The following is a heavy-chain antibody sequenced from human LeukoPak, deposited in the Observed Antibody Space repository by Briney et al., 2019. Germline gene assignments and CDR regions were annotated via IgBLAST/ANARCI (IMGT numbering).Heavy chain of an antibody. D-gene: IGHD6-19*01. CDR3: EREASSSGWFSFDP. J-gene: IGHJ5*02. V-gene: IGHV3-7*01. CDR1: GFTFSSYW. Sequence: GGSLRLSCAASGFTFSSYWMSWVRQAPGKGLEWVANIKQDGSEKYYVDSVKGRFTISRDNAKNSLYLQMNSLRAEDTAVYYCEREASSSGWFSFDPWGQGTLVTVSS. CDR2: IKQDGSEK.